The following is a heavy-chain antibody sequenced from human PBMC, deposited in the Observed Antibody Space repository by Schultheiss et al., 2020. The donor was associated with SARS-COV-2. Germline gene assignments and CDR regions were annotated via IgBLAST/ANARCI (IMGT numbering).Heavy chain of an antibody. D-gene: IGHD3-10*01. Sequence: SETLSLTCAVYGGSFSGYYWSWIRQPPGKGLEWIGEINHSGSTNYNPSLKSRVTMSVDTSKNQFSLKLSSVTAADTAVYYCARGRRGSGSYVSYYYYGMDVWGQGTTVTVSS. J-gene: IGHJ6*02. V-gene: IGHV4-34*01. CDR3: ARGRRGSGSYVSYYYYGMDV. CDR2: INHSGST. CDR1: GGSFSGYY.